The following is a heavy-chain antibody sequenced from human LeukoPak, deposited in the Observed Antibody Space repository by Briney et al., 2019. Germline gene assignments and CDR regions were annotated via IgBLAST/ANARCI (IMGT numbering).Heavy chain of an antibody. Sequence: GGSLRLSCDASGFGFSAFYMSWIRQAPGRGLEXXSYIISVGKDIYYAGSVKGRFTVSRYNTNNSLHLQMNSLRAEDTAVYYCARVFSGFYRFFNLWGQGTLV. V-gene: IGHV3-11*04. CDR3: ARVFSGFYRFFNL. J-gene: IGHJ5*02. CDR1: GFGFSAFY. D-gene: IGHD2/OR15-2a*01. CDR2: IISVGKDI.